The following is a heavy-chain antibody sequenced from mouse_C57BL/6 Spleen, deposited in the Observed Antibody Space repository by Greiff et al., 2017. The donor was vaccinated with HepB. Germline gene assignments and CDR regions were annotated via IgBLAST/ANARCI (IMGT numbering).Heavy chain of an antibody. J-gene: IGHJ2*01. CDR2: IYPGDGDT. Sequence: VQLQQSGPELVKPGASVKISCKASGYAFSSSWMNWVKQRPGKGLEWIGRIYPGDGDTNYNGKFKGKAKLTADKSSSTAYMQLSSLTSEDSAVYFCARSSSGYFDYWGQGTTLTVSS. CDR1: GYAFSSSW. D-gene: IGHD3-2*02. V-gene: IGHV1-82*01. CDR3: ARSSSGYFDY.